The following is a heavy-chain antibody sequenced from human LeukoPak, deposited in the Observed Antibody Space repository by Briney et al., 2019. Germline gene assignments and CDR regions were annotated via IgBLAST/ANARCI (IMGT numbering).Heavy chain of an antibody. CDR1: GSAISSNYY. CDR3: ARGVAARSTYNFFDY. Sequence: PSETLSLTCTVSGSAISSNYYWGWIRQTPGKGLEWIGSIYHGVNSYYNPSLKSRVAISVDPSKNQFSLTLDSLTAADSATYYGARGVAARSTYNFFDYWGQGTQVIVSS. V-gene: IGHV4-38-2*02. CDR2: IYHGVNS. D-gene: IGHD6-13*01. J-gene: IGHJ4*02.